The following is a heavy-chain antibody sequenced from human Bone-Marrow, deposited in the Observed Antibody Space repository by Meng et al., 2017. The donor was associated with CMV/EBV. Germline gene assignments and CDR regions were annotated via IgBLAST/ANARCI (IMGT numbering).Heavy chain of an antibody. J-gene: IGHJ5*02. V-gene: IGHV3-33*06. D-gene: IGHD6-13*01. CDR1: GFTFSSYG. Sequence: GESLKISCAASGFTFSSYGMHWVRQAPGKGLEWVAVIWYDGSNKYYADSVKGRFTISRDNSKNTLYLQMNSLRAEDTAVYYCAKEGAAGNWADFDPWGQGTLVTVS. CDR2: IWYDGSNK. CDR3: AKEGAAGNWADFDP.